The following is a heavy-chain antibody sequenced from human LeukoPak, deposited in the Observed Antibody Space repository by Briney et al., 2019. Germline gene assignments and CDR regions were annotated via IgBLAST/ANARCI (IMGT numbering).Heavy chain of an antibody. D-gene: IGHD3-10*01. CDR2: ISPSGDIT. V-gene: IGHV3-23*01. CDR3: AKDDAWLRFGE. CDR1: GFTFSNHG. Sequence: GGTLRLSCAASGFTFSNHGMNWVRQAPEKGLEWVSGISPSGDITYYADSVKGRSTISRDNSKNTLFLEVISVRDESTAVYYCAKDDAWLRFGEWSQGTLVTVSS. J-gene: IGHJ4*02.